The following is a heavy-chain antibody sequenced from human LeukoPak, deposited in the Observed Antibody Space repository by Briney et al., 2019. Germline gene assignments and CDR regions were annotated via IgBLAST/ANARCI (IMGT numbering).Heavy chain of an antibody. CDR3: ARHGTGSSSWYDY. J-gene: IGHJ4*02. CDR1: GGSISSGGYY. D-gene: IGHD6-13*01. Sequence: SQTLSLTCTVSGGSISSGGYYWSWIRQHPGKGLEWIGYIYYSGSTYYNPSLKSRVTISVDTSKNQFSLKLSSVTAADTAVYYCARHGTGSSSWYDYWGQGTLVTVSS. CDR2: IYYSGST. V-gene: IGHV4-31*03.